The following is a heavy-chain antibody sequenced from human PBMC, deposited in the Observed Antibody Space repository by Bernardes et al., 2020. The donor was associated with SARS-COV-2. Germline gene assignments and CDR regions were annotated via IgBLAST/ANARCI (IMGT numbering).Heavy chain of an antibody. CDR1: GGSLSGFY. D-gene: IGHD3-16*01. J-gene: IGHJ2*01. CDR2: INYSGSP. Sequence: SETLSLTCAVYGGSLSGFYWHWIRQPPGNGLEWIGEINYSGSPNYNPSLKSRVTIPVDSSKNQSSLKLSSVTAAETAVYYCARAVWGIWHFDLWGRDTLVTVSS. CDR3: ARAVWGIWHFDL. V-gene: IGHV4-34*01.